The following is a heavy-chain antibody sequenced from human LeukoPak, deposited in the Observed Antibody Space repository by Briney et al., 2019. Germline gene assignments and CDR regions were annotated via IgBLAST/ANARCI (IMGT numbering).Heavy chain of an antibody. CDR3: ARGMLTAATAFDY. CDR2: ISWNSGSI. J-gene: IGHJ4*02. CDR1: GFTFDDYA. D-gene: IGHD3-16*01. Sequence: PGGSLRLSCAASGFTFDDYAMHWVRQAPGKGLEWVSGISWNSGSIGYADSVKGRFTISRDNSKNSLYLQMNSLRAEDTAVYYCARGMLTAATAFDYWGQGTLVTVSS. V-gene: IGHV3-9*01.